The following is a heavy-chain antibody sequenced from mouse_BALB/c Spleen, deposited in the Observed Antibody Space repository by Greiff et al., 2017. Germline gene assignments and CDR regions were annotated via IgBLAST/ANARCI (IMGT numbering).Heavy chain of an antibody. J-gene: IGHJ1*01. V-gene: IGHV2-9*02. CDR1: GFSLTSYG. Sequence: QVQLKESGPGLVAPSQSLSITCTVSGFSLTSYGVHWVRQPPGKGLEWLGVIWAGGSTNYNSALMSRLSISKDNSKSQVFLKMNSLQTDDTAMYYCAREKYGNYGYFDVWGAGTTVTVSS. CDR2: IWAGGST. CDR3: AREKYGNYGYFDV. D-gene: IGHD2-10*02.